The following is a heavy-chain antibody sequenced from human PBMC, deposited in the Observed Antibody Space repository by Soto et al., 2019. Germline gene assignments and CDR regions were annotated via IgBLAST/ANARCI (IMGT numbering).Heavy chain of an antibody. Sequence: GASVKVSCKASGYTFTSYAMHWVRQAPGQRLEWMGWINAGNGNTKYSQKFQGRVTITRDTSASTAYMELSSLRSEDTAVYYCARNPPPFSYSLYDYWGQGTLVTSPQ. CDR2: INAGNGNT. CDR1: GYTFTSYA. J-gene: IGHJ4*02. CDR3: ARNPPPFSYSLYDY. D-gene: IGHD4-4*01. V-gene: IGHV1-3*01.